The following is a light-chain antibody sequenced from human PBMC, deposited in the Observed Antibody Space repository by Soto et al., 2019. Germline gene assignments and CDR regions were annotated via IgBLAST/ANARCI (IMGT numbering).Light chain of an antibody. J-gene: IGLJ3*02. CDR3: CSYTSSFSLVWE. V-gene: IGLV2-14*03. Sequence: QSALTQPASVSGSPGQSVTISCTGTRSDIGDSDYVSWYQQHPGKAPKLLIFEVNNRPSGVSTRFSGSKSGATASLTISGIQAEDEADYYCCSYTSSFSLVWEFGGGTKLTVL. CDR1: RSDIGDSDY. CDR2: EVN.